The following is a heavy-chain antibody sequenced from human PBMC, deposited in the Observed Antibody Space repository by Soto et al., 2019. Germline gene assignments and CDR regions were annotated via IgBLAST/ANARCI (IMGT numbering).Heavy chain of an antibody. J-gene: IGHJ4*02. D-gene: IGHD3-22*01. Sequence: QLQLVQSGAELRKPGASVKVSCKASGYSFSSYGINWVRQAPGQGLEWMGWINTYNGNRNYAQKFEDRVTMTTATSTNTVYMELRSLKSDDTAIYYCARDRLRGYDSSGFYSWGQGTLVTVSS. CDR3: ARDRLRGYDSSGFYS. CDR2: INTYNGNR. CDR1: GYSFSSYG. V-gene: IGHV1-18*01.